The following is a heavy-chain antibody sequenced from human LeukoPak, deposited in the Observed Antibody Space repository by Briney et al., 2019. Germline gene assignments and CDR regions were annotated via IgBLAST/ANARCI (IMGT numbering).Heavy chain of an antibody. CDR1: GGSISTGTYY. Sequence: PSQTLSLTCTVSGGSISTGTYYWSWIRQPPGKGLEWIGYIYYSGSTNYNPSLKSRVTISVDTSKNQFSLKLSSVTAADTAVYYCARAHPRGTVDYWGQGTLVTVSS. CDR2: IYYSGST. CDR3: ARAHPRGTVDY. D-gene: IGHD1-1*01. V-gene: IGHV4-61*01. J-gene: IGHJ4*02.